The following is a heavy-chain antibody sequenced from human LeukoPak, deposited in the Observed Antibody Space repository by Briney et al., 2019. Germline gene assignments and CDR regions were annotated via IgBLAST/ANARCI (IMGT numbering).Heavy chain of an antibody. CDR2: ISYDGNNK. D-gene: IGHD2-21*02. J-gene: IGHJ4*02. CDR3: ARGNNVLMVTGCLDY. CDR1: GFTFSNYD. V-gene: IGHV3-30-3*01. Sequence: PGGSLRLSCAASGFTFSNYDMHWVRQAPGKGLEWVAVISYDGNNKDFADSVKGRFTISRGNSKNTLYLQMNSLRAEDTAVYYCARGNNVLMVTGCLDYWGQGTLVTVSS.